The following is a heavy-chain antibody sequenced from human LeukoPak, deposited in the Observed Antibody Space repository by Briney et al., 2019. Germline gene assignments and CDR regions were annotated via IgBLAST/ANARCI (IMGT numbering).Heavy chain of an antibody. Sequence: AGGSLRLSCAASGFTLSDYWMSWVRQAPGKGLEWVANMDQDGSEENYVDSVKGRFTISRDDAKNMLFLQMNSLRAEDTAVYYCVRGGPSTWSWGQGTLVTVSS. CDR1: GFTLSDYW. V-gene: IGHV3-7*01. D-gene: IGHD2-15*01. CDR2: MDQDGSEE. J-gene: IGHJ5*02. CDR3: VRGGPSTWS.